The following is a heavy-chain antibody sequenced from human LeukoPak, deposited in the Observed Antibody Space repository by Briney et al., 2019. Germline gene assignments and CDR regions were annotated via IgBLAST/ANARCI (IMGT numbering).Heavy chain of an antibody. CDR3: ARSAIVVVPAALTTPKYNWFDP. CDR2: IYTSGST. D-gene: IGHD2-2*01. V-gene: IGHV4-4*07. CDR1: GGSISSYY. Sequence: SETLSLTCTVSGGSISSYYWSWIRQPAGKGLEWIGRIYTSGSTNYNPSLKSRVTMSVDTSKNQFSLKLSSVTAADTAVYYCARSAIVVVPAALTTPKYNWFDPWGQGALVTVSS. J-gene: IGHJ5*02.